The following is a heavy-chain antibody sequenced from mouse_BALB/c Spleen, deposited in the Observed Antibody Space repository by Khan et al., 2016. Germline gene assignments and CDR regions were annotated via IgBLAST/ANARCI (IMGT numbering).Heavy chain of an antibody. Sequence: EVKLLESGGGLVQPGGSLKLSCAASGFDFSRYWMSWVRQAPGKGLEWIGEINPDSSTINYTPSLKDKFIISRDNATNTPYLQMSKLRSEDTALYYCARAGYYGYLVNWGQGTLVTVSA. CDR3: ARAGYYGYLVN. CDR2: INPDSSTI. D-gene: IGHD1-1*01. J-gene: IGHJ3*01. V-gene: IGHV4-1*02. CDR1: GFDFSRYW.